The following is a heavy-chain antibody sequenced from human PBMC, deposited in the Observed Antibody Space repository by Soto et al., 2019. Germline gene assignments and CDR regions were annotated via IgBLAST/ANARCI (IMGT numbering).Heavy chain of an antibody. J-gene: IGHJ4*02. CDR2: ISGSGGST. Sequence: GGSLRLSCAASGFTFSSYAMSWVRQAPGKGLEWVSAISGSGGSTYYADSVKGRFTTSRDNSKNTLYLQMNSLRAEDTAVYYCAKELSRGSSSWYYFDYWGQGTLVTVSS. CDR3: AKELSRGSSSWYYFDY. CDR1: GFTFSSYA. D-gene: IGHD6-13*01. V-gene: IGHV3-23*01.